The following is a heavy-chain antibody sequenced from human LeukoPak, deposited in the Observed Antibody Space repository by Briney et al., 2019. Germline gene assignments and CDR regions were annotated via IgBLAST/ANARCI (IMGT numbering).Heavy chain of an antibody. Sequence: PGESLTLSCAASGFTFSDYYMSWLRQAPGKGLEWVSYMSSSGSTIYYADSVKGRFTISRDNAKNSLYLQMNSLRAEDTAVYYCARYLYLPGIAAAGLSWGQGTLVTVSS. J-gene: IGHJ5*02. CDR3: ARYLYLPGIAAAGLS. D-gene: IGHD6-13*01. CDR2: MSSSGSTI. V-gene: IGHV3-11*01. CDR1: GFTFSDYY.